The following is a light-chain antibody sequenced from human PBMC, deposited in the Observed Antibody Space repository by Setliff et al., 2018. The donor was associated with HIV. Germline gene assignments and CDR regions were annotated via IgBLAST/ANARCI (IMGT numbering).Light chain of an antibody. Sequence: QSALTQPPSVSGTPGQRVTISCTGSNSNIGAGYDVHWYQQLPRTAPKLLIYGDTNRPSGVPDRFSGSKSGTSASLGITGLQAEDEADYYCQSYDESLSGSYGFGTGTKV. CDR2: GDT. CDR3: QSYDESLSGSYG. V-gene: IGLV1-40*01. CDR1: NSNIGAGYD. J-gene: IGLJ1*01.